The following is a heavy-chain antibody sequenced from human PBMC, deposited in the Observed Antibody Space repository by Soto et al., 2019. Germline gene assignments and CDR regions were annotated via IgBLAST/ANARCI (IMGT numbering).Heavy chain of an antibody. CDR3: ARGGKRYVDFNDF. D-gene: IGHD2-15*01. V-gene: IGHV1-69*13. CDR2: IIPIFGTA. CDR1: GGIFSSYA. Sequence: SVKVSCNAAGGIFSSYAISWVRQAPGKGLEWMGGIIPIFGTANYAQKFQGRVTITADESTNTDYMDLSSLDSEDTAIYYCARGGKRYVDFNDFWGQCTMVTVSA. J-gene: IGHJ4*02.